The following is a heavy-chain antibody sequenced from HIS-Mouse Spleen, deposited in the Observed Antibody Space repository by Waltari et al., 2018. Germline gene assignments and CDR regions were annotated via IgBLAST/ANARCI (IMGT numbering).Heavy chain of an antibody. D-gene: IGHD2-15*01. J-gene: IGHJ4*02. CDR1: GYTFTGYY. CDR3: ARPPPVGDYFDY. V-gene: IGHV1-2*02. CDR2: INPNRGGK. Sequence: QVQLVQSGAEVKKPGASVKVSCKASGYTFTGYYMHWVRQAPGQGLEWMGGINPNRGGKTYAQKFKGRVTMTRDTSISTAYMELSRLRSDDTSVYYCARPPPVGDYFDYWGQGTLVTVSS.